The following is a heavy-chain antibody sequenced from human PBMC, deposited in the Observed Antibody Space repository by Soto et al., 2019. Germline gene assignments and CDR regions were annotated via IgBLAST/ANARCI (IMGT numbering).Heavy chain of an antibody. CDR3: SINLFGDPSGAVMSPPYYGMDV. Sequence: QVQLVQSGAEVKKPGASVKVSCKASGYTFTGYYMHWVRQAPGQGLEWMGWINPNSGGTNYAQKFQGWVTMTRDTSISAAYMELSRLRSDDTAVYYWSINLFGDPSGAVMSPPYYGMDVWGQGTTVTVSS. CDR1: GYTFTGYY. D-gene: IGHD3-10*01. CDR2: INPNSGGT. V-gene: IGHV1-2*04. J-gene: IGHJ6*02.